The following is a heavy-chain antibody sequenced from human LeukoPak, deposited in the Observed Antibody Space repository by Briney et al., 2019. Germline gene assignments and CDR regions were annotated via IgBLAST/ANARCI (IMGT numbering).Heavy chain of an antibody. J-gene: IGHJ4*02. CDR1: GFTFSAYW. V-gene: IGHV3-74*01. CDR3: ARDLDWLLFDY. CDR2: VKYDGGTT. Sequence: GGSLRLSCAASGFTFSAYWMHWVRQAPGKGLGWVSRVKYDGGTTTYADSVKGRFAISRDNAKNILYLQMNSLRVEDTAVYYCARDLDWLLFDYWGQGTLVTVSS. D-gene: IGHD3-9*01.